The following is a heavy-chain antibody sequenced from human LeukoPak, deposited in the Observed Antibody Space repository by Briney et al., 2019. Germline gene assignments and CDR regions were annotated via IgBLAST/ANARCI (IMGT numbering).Heavy chain of an antibody. CDR2: ISYDGSNK. J-gene: IGHJ4*02. Sequence: GGSLRLSCAASGFTFGSYGMHWVRQAPGKGLEWVAVISYDGSNKYYADSVKGRFTISRDNSKNTLYLQMNSLRAEDTAVYYCAKDLRRSSSGWGSADYWGQGTLVTVSS. D-gene: IGHD6-19*01. CDR1: GFTFGSYG. CDR3: AKDLRRSSSGWGSADY. V-gene: IGHV3-30*18.